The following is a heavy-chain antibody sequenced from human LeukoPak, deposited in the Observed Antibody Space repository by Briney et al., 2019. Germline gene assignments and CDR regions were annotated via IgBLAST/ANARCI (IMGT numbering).Heavy chain of an antibody. CDR1: GYTFTGYY. V-gene: IGHV1-2*02. CDR2: MNNKNGVT. J-gene: IGHJ4*02. CDR3: ARSSGKSRFDY. D-gene: IGHD6-25*01. Sequence: ASVKVSCKASGYTFTGYYTHWVRQAPGQGLEWMGWMNNKNGVTNYAQKFQGRVTMTRDSSISTAYMELNGLRSDDTAVYYCARSSGKSRFDYWGQGTLVTVSS.